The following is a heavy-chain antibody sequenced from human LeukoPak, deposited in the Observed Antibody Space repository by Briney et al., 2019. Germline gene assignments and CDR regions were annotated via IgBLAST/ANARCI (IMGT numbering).Heavy chain of an antibody. CDR2: ISYSGDT. J-gene: IGHJ5*02. Sequence: SETLSLICTVSGGSISTASWSWIRQPPGKGLEWIGDISYSGDTNYNPSPKSRVTISVDTSKNQFSLKLSSVTAEDTAVYYCARRRYDILTGYVNWFDPWGQATLVTV. CDR1: GGSISTAS. V-gene: IGHV4-59*08. CDR3: ARRRYDILTGYVNWFDP. D-gene: IGHD3-9*01.